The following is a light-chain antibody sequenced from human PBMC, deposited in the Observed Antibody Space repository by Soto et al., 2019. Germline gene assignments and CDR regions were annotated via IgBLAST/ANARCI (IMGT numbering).Light chain of an antibody. CDR3: QQRSNWPPEYT. CDR2: EES. CDR1: QAITNN. V-gene: IGKV1-9*01. J-gene: IGKJ2*01. Sequence: DIHLTQSPSSLSASVGDRVTITCRASQAITNNLAWYQQKPGNPPRLLIYEESTLHSGVPSRFSGRKVGTQFILTIDSLQPEDFATYYCQQRSNWPPEYTFGQGTKLEIK.